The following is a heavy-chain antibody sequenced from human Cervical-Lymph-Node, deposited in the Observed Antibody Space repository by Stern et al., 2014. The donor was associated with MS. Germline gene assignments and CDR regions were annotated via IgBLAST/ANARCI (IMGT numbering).Heavy chain of an antibody. CDR3: AKVSPPTSYGRWYYFDN. CDR2: INPSLGTT. V-gene: IGHV1-46*01. Sequence: MQLVESGAEVKRPGASVKVSCKASGYAFTSDYISWVRQAPGQGLEWMGTINPSLGTTNYAQKFLGRVTMTRDTSTSTLYMDLSSLRSEDTAIYYCAKVSPPTSYGRWYYFDNWGQGTLVTVSS. D-gene: IGHD3-10*01. J-gene: IGHJ4*02. CDR1: GYAFTSDY.